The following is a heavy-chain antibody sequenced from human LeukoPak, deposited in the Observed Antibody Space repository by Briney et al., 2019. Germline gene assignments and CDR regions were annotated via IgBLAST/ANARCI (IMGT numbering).Heavy chain of an antibody. CDR3: ARESVPAVAARRGLNY. CDR1: GYTFTSYG. CDR2: INPNSGDT. D-gene: IGHD6-6*01. Sequence: ASVKVSCKASGYTFTSYGISWVRQAPGQGLEWMGWINPNSGDTNYAQKFQGRVTMTRDTSISTVYMEMSRLRSDDTAVYYCARESVPAVAARRGLNYWGQGTLVAVSS. V-gene: IGHV1-2*02. J-gene: IGHJ4*02.